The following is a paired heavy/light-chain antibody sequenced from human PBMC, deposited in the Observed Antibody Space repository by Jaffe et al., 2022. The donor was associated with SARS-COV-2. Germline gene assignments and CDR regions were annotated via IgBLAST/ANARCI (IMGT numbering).Heavy chain of an antibody. CDR3: TTDQLDPVDEGIAVAGTLGH. CDR2: IKSKTDGGTT. CDR1: GFTFSNAW. V-gene: IGHV3-15*01. Sequence: EVQLVESGGGLVKPGGSLRLSCAASGFTFSNAWMSWVRQAPGKGLEWVGRIKSKTDGGTTDYAAPVKGRFTISRDDSKNTLYLQMNSLKTEDTAVYYCTTDQLDPVDEGIAVAGTLGHWGQGTLVTVSS. D-gene: IGHD6-19*01. J-gene: IGHJ4*02.
Light chain of an antibody. J-gene: IGKJ2*01. CDR2: KVS. CDR1: QSLVYSDGNTY. CDR3: MQGTHSYT. V-gene: IGKV2-30*01. Sequence: DVVMTQSPLSLPVTLGQPASISCRSSQSLVYSDGNTYLNWFQQRPGQSPRRLIYKVSNRDSGVPDRFSGSGSGTDFTLKISRVEAEDVGVYYCMQGTHSYTFGQGTKLEIK.